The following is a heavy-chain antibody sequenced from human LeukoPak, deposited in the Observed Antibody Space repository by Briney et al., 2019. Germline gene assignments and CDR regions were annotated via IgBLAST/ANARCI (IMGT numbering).Heavy chain of an antibody. V-gene: IGHV3-53*01. CDR2: IYSGGST. D-gene: IGHD3-16*01. J-gene: IGHJ4*02. CDR1: GFTVSSNY. CDR3: ARDWAWGGFDF. Sequence: GGSLRLSCAASGFTVSSNYMSWVRQAPGKGLEWVSVIYSGGSTYYADSVKGRFTISRDNAKNTLYLQMNFLRADDTAVYYCARDWAWGGFDFWGQGALVTVSS.